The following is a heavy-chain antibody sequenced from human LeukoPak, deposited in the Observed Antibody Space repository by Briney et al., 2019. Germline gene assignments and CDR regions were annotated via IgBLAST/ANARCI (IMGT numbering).Heavy chain of an antibody. CDR3: ARGRMYSSGRYSMDY. CDR2: ISAYNGNT. V-gene: IGHV1-18*01. J-gene: IGHJ4*02. CDR1: GYTFTSYG. Sequence: ASVKVSCKASGYTFTSYGISWVRQAPGQGLEWMGWISAYNGNTNYAQKFQGRVTMTRNTSISTAYMELSSLRSEDTAVYYCARGRMYSSGRYSMDYWGQGTLVTVSS. D-gene: IGHD6-19*01.